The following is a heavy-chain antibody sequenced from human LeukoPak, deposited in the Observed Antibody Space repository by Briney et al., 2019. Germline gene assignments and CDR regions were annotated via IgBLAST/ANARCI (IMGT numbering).Heavy chain of an antibody. J-gene: IGHJ4*02. CDR3: ARSPGLIQLWYYFDY. Sequence: PSETLSLTCTVSGGSISSYYWSWIRQPPGKGLEWIGYIYYSGSTNYNPSLKSRVTISVDTSKNQFSLKLSSVTAADTAVYYCARSPGLIQLWYYFDYWGQGTLVTVSS. CDR2: IYYSGST. D-gene: IGHD5-18*01. V-gene: IGHV4-59*01. CDR1: GGSISSYY.